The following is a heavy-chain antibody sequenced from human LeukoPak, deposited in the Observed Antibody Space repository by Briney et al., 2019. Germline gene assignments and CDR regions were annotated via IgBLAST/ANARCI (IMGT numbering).Heavy chain of an antibody. Sequence: SETLSLTCTVHGGSFNFYHWSWIRQPAGKGLEWIGRIYSTGSTNYSPSLKSRVTMSVDKSKNQFSLNLSSVTAADTAVYYCARGIADPYSFDSWGQGTLVTVSS. V-gene: IGHV4-4*07. CDR2: IYSTGST. CDR3: ARGIADPYSFDS. CDR1: GGSFNFYH. D-gene: IGHD6-13*01. J-gene: IGHJ4*02.